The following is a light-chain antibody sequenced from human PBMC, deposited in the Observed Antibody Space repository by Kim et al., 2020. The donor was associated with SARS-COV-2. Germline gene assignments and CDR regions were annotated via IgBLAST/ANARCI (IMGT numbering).Light chain of an antibody. CDR2: DAS. Sequence: SLSPGERATHSCRASQSVSSYLAWYQQKPGQAPRLLIYDASNRATGIPARFSGSGSGTDFTLTISSLEPEDFAVYYCQQHSNWLTFGGGTKVDIK. J-gene: IGKJ4*01. CDR3: QQHSNWLT. CDR1: QSVSSY. V-gene: IGKV3-11*01.